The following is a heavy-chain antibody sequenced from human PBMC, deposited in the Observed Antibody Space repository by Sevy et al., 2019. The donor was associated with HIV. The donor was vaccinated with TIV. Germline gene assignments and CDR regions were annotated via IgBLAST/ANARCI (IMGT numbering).Heavy chain of an antibody. CDR3: ARAVYNLNDGDQDYYYYMDV. D-gene: IGHD1-1*01. CDR1: GDSVSSNSAA. CDR2: TYYRSKWYN. Sequence: SQTLSLTCAISGDSVSSNSAAWNWIRQSPSRGLEWLGRTYYRSKWYNDYAVSVKSRITINPDTSKNQFSLQLNSVTPEDTAVYYCARAVYNLNDGDQDYYYYMDVWGKGTTVTVSS. V-gene: IGHV6-1*01. J-gene: IGHJ6*03.